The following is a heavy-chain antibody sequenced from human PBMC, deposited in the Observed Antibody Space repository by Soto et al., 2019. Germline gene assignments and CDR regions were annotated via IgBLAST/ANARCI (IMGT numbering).Heavy chain of an antibody. D-gene: IGHD3-10*01. CDR3: ARFTRGSSGDY. J-gene: IGHJ4*02. V-gene: IGHV3-7*01. CDR2: IKTDESEK. CDR1: GFTFSTYW. Sequence: PGGSLRLSCAASGFTFSTYWMSWVRQAPGKGLEWVANIKTDESEKYYVDSVRGRFTTSRDNAKNLLYLQMNSLGAGDTAMYYCARFTRGSSGDYWGQGTLVTV.